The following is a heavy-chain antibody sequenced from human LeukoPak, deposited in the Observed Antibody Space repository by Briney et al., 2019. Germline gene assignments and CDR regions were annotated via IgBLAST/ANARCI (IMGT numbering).Heavy chain of an antibody. CDR3: ARDLREYGIDY. D-gene: IGHD2-8*01. CDR2: ISYGGSNK. J-gene: IGHJ4*02. V-gene: IGHV3-30-3*01. Sequence: GGSLRLSCAASGFTFSSYAMHWVRQAPGKGLEWVAVISYGGSNKYYADSVKGRFTISRDNSKNTLYLQMNSLRAEDTAVYYCARDLREYGIDYWGQGTLVTVSS. CDR1: GFTFSSYA.